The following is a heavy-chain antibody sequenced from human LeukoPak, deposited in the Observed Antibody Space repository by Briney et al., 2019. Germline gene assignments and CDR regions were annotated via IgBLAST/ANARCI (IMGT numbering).Heavy chain of an antibody. CDR2: ISAYNGNT. D-gene: IGHD3-10*01. V-gene: IGHV1-18*01. Sequence: GASVKVSCKASGYTFTSYGISWVRQAPGQGLEWMGWISAYNGNTNYAQKLQGRVTMTTDTSTSTAYMELRSLRSDDTAVYYCARDWVGWFGELSVYYYYMDVWGKGTTVTVSS. CDR3: ARDWVGWFGELSVYYYYMDV. J-gene: IGHJ6*03. CDR1: GYTFTSYG.